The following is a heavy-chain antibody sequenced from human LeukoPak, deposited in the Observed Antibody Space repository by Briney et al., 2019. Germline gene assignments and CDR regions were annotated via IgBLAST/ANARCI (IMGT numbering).Heavy chain of an antibody. V-gene: IGHV4-59*01. CDR3: ARVRRVDCSGGSCYYYYGMDV. CDR2: IYYSGST. CDR1: GGSISSYY. J-gene: IGHJ6*02. Sequence: SETLSLTCTVSGGSISSYYWSWIRQPPGKGLEWGGYIYYSGSTNYNPSLKSRVTISVDTSKNQFSLKLSSVTAADTAVYYCARVRRVDCSGGSCYYYYGMDVWGQGTTVTVSS. D-gene: IGHD2-15*01.